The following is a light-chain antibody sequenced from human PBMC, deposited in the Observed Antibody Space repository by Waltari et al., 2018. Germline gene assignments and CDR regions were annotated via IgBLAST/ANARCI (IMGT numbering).Light chain of an antibody. CDR3: QQYDDYRPLT. V-gene: IGKV1-5*03. CDR2: TAS. CDR1: QSVSRW. J-gene: IGKJ4*01. Sequence: DIQMTQSPSTLSASVGDRVTITCRASQSVSRWVAWYQQKPGKAPRLLISTASSVQGGVPSRFSGSGSGTVFTLTIAGLQPDDFATYYCQQYDDYRPLTFGGGTKVEI.